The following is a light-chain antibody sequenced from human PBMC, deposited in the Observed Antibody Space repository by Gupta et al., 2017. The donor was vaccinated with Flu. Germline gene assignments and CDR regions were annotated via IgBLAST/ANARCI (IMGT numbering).Light chain of an antibody. V-gene: IGKV3-20*01. CDR2: SAS. CDR3: QQYSSSSSLT. J-gene: IGKJ4*01. CDR1: ETIRSNY. Sequence: EVVLTQSPGTLSLSPGERATLSCRASETIRSNYLAWYQQKVGQAPKLLIYSASDRATGIPDWCSGSGSGTDFTLTINSLEPEDFAVYYCQQYSSSSSLTFGGGTKVETK.